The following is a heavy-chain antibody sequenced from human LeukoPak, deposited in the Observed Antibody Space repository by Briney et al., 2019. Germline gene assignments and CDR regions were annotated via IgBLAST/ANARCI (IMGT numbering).Heavy chain of an antibody. V-gene: IGHV4-39*01. D-gene: IGHD4-17*01. CDR2: IYYNGIT. Sequence: PSETLSLICTVSGDSISTGNFYWGWIRQPPGKELQWIGSIYYNGITHYNPSLESRVTISADTSTNEFSLKLRSVTAADTAMHYCTRDHGDFVQHDWGQGTLVTVSS. J-gene: IGHJ4*02. CDR3: TRDHGDFVQHD. CDR1: GDSISTGNFY.